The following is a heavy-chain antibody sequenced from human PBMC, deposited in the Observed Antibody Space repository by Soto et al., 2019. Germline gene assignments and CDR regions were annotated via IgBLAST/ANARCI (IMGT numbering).Heavy chain of an antibody. CDR1: GFTFDDYA. Sequence: GGSLRLSCAASGFTFDDYAMHWVRQAPGKGLEWVSLISWDGGSTYYADSVKGRFTISRDNSKNSLYLQMNSLRAEDTALYYCEKDLREGIAVAGRRYYYYYYGMDVWGQGTTVTVSS. CDR3: EKDLREGIAVAGRRYYYYYYGMDV. J-gene: IGHJ6*02. D-gene: IGHD6-19*01. CDR2: ISWDGGST. V-gene: IGHV3-43D*03.